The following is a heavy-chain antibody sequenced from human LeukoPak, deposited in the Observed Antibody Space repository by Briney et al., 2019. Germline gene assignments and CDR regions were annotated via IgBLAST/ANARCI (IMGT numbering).Heavy chain of an antibody. Sequence: GGSLRLSCAASGFTFSSYAMSRVRQAPGKGLEWVSAISGSGGSTYYADSVKGRFTISRDNSKNTLYLQMNSLRAEDTAVYYCAKAPYSSSSWNNDYWGQGTLVTVSS. V-gene: IGHV3-23*01. CDR1: GFTFSSYA. CDR3: AKAPYSSSSWNNDY. CDR2: ISGSGGST. D-gene: IGHD6-6*01. J-gene: IGHJ4*02.